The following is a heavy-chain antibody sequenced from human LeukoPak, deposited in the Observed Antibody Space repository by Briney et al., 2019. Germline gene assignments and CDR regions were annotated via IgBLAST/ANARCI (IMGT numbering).Heavy chain of an antibody. CDR1: GFTFSDYY. Sequence: MSGGSLRLSCVASGFTFSDYYMSWIRQPPGKGLEWIGSIYFSGTTYYNPSLQSRVTISVDTSKNQFSLKLSSVTAADTAVYYCARRRYSYGYPEVYFDYWGQGTLVTVSS. CDR3: ARRRYSYGYPEVYFDY. D-gene: IGHD5-18*01. CDR2: IYFSGTT. J-gene: IGHJ4*02. V-gene: IGHV4-38-2*01.